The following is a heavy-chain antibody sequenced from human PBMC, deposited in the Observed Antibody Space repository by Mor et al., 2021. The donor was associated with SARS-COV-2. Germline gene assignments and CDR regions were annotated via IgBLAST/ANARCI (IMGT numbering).Heavy chain of an antibody. V-gene: IGHV3-43D*04. Sequence: GGSTYYADSVKGRFTISRDNSKNSLYLQMNSLRAEDTALYYCAKDMGRGKDIVVVPAAIWYGMDVWGQGTT. CDR2: GGST. D-gene: IGHD2-2*02. CDR3: AKDMGRGKDIVVVPAAIWYGMDV. J-gene: IGHJ6*02.